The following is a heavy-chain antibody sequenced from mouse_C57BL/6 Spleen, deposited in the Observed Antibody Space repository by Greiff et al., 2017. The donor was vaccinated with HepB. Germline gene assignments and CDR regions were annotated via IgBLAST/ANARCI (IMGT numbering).Heavy chain of an antibody. CDR3: ARAITTVVAPDY. D-gene: IGHD1-1*01. V-gene: IGHV1-80*01. CDR2: IYPGDGDT. Sequence: QVQLQQSGAELVKPGASVKISCKASGYAFGSYWMNWVKQRPGKGLEWIGQIYPGDGDTNYNGKFKGKATLTADKSSSTAYMQLSSLTSEDSAVYFCARAITTVVAPDYWGQGTTLTVSS. J-gene: IGHJ2*01. CDR1: GYAFGSYW.